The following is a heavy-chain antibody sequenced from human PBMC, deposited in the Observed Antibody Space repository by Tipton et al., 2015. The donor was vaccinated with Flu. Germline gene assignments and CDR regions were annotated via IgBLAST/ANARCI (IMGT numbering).Heavy chain of an antibody. J-gene: IGHJ4*02. CDR2: IYHSGTT. CDR3: ASHTGESIRGVIDY. V-gene: IGHV4-38-2*01. CDR1: GYSITSAYY. D-gene: IGHD3-10*01. Sequence: LRLSCDVSGYSITSAYYWGWVRQPPGQGLEWIGSIYHSGTTYYNPSLKSRVIISVGTSKNHFSLRLTSVTAADTAVCYCASHTGESIRGVIDYWGRGNLVIASS.